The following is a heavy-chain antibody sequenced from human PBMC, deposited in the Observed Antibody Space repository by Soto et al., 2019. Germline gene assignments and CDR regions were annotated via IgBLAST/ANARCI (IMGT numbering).Heavy chain of an antibody. D-gene: IGHD6-6*01. CDR2: INAGNGNT. CDR1: GYTFTSYA. CDR3: ARDRYSSSSVPGYYFDY. V-gene: IGHV1-3*01. Sequence: QVQLVQSGAEVKKPGASVKVSCKASGYTFTSYAMHWVRQAPEQRLEWMGWINAGNGNTKYSQKFQGRVTITRDTSASTAYMELSSLRSEDTAVYYCARDRYSSSSVPGYYFDYWGQGTLVTVSS. J-gene: IGHJ4*02.